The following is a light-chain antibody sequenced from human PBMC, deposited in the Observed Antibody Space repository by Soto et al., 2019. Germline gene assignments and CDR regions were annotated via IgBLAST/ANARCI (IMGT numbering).Light chain of an antibody. Sequence: EIVMTQSPATLSGSPGERATLYCGASQTVSSNLAWYQQKPGQAPRLLIYGASTRATGIPARFSGSGSGTEFTLTISSLQSEDFAVYYCQQYNNWPPYTFGQGTKLEIK. J-gene: IGKJ2*01. CDR1: QTVSSN. CDR2: GAS. CDR3: QQYNNWPPYT. V-gene: IGKV3-15*01.